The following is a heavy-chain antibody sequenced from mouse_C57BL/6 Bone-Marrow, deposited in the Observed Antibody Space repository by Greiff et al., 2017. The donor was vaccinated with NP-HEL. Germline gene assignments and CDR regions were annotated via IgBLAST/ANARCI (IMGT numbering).Heavy chain of an antibody. V-gene: IGHV1-55*01. CDR3: ARDGSSPYYAMDY. CDR1: GYTFTSYW. CDR2: LYPGSGST. J-gene: IGHJ4*01. Sequence: VQLQQPGAELVKPGASVKMSCKASGYTFTSYWITWVKQRPGQGLEWIGDLYPGSGSTNYNEKFKSKATLTVDTSSSTAYMQLSSLTSEDSAGYYCARDGSSPYYAMDYWGQGTSVTVSS. D-gene: IGHD1-1*01.